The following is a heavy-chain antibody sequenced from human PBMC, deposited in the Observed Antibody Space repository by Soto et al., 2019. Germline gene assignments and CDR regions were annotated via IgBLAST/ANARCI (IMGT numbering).Heavy chain of an antibody. CDR2: IWYDGSNK. CDR1: GFTFSSYG. D-gene: IGHD3-16*02. Sequence: QVQLVESGGGVVQPGRSLRLSCAASGFTFSSYGMHWVRQAPGKGLEWVAVIWYDGSNKYYADSVKGRFTISRDNSKNTLYLQMDSLRAEDTAVYYCARELSFWWSYRYSPIDYWGQGSLVTVSS. CDR3: ARELSFWWSYRYSPIDY. J-gene: IGHJ4*02. V-gene: IGHV3-33*01.